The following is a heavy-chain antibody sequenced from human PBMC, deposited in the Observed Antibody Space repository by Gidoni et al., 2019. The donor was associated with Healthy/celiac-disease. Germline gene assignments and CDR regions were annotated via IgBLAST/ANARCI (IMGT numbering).Heavy chain of an antibody. V-gene: IGHV3-21*01. CDR1: GFTFSSYT. J-gene: IGHJ3*02. Sequence: EVQLVESGGGLVKPGGSLRLSCAASGFTFSSYTMNWVRQAPGKGLEWVSSISSSSSYIYYADSVKGRFTISRDNAKNSLYLQMNSLRAEDTAVYYCARNGDYDSSGYYRGWAFDIWGQGTMVTVSS. CDR2: ISSSSSYI. D-gene: IGHD3-22*01. CDR3: ARNGDYDSSGYYRGWAFDI.